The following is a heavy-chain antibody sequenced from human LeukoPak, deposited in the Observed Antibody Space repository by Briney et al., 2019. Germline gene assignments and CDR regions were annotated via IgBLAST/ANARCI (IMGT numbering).Heavy chain of an antibody. D-gene: IGHD1-26*01. V-gene: IGHV3-23*01. CDR3: AKVLAGAGTRPLGY. CDR1: GFTFSSYA. CDR2: ISGSGGST. J-gene: IGHJ4*02. Sequence: GGSLRLSCAASGFTFSSYAMSWVRQAPGKGLEWVSAISGSGGSTYYADSVKGRFTISRDNSKNTLYLQMNSLRAEDTAVYYCAKVLAGAGTRPLGYWGQGTLVTVSS.